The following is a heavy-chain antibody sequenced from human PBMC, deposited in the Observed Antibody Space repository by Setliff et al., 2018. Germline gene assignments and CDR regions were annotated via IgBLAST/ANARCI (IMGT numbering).Heavy chain of an antibody. CDR2: LHTSGST. D-gene: IGHD3-22*01. CDR3: ARAVDSSGYFPFWYFDL. V-gene: IGHV4-61*02. CDR1: GGSISSGSYY. J-gene: IGHJ2*01. Sequence: SETLSLTCAVSGGSISSGSYYWSWIRQPAGKGLEWVGRLHTSGSTNYNPSLKGRVTISVDTSKNQFSLNLSSVTAADTAVYFCARAVDSSGYFPFWYFDLWGRGTLVTVSS.